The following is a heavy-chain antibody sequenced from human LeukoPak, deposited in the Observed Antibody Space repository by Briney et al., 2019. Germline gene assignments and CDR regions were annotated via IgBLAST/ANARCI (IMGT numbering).Heavy chain of an antibody. V-gene: IGHV1-46*01. D-gene: IGHD5-18*01. CDR2: INPSGGST. J-gene: IGHJ5*02. Sequence: GASVKVSCKASGGTSSSYAISWVRQAPGQGLEWMGLINPSGGSTRYAQKFQGRVTMTRDMSTSTVYMELSSLRSEDTAVYYCARALPHRRLMDTTMEQHWFDPWGQGTLVTVSS. CDR1: GGTSSSYA. CDR3: ARALPHRRLMDTTMEQHWFDP.